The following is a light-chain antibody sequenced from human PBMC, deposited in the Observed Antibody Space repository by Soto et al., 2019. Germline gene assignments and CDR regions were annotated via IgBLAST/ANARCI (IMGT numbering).Light chain of an antibody. J-gene: IGKJ1*01. CDR1: QSISNS. Sequence: DIQLTQSPSSLSASVGDRVTITCRASQSISNSLNWYQQKPGKAPNLLIYGTSDLQSGVPSRFXXSGSGTEFTLTISSLQRDDFATYYCQQSHSSSWTFGQGTKVEIK. CDR2: GTS. CDR3: QQSHSSSWT. V-gene: IGKV1-39*01.